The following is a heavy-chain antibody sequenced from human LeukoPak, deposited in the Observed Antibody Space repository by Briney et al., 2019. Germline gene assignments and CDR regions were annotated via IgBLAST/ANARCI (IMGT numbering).Heavy chain of an antibody. V-gene: IGHV1-2*06. D-gene: IGHD6-19*01. Sequence: ASVKVSCKASGYTFTGYYMHWVRQAPGQGLEWMGRINPNSGGTSYAQKFQGRVTMTRDTSTSTVYMELSSLRSEDTAVYYCAREGAGDSGWHWGQGTLVTVSS. J-gene: IGHJ4*02. CDR2: INPNSGGT. CDR1: GYTFTGYY. CDR3: AREGAGDSGWH.